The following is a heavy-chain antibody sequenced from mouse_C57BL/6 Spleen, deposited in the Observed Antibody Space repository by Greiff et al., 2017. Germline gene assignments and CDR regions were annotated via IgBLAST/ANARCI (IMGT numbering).Heavy chain of an antibody. CDR3: ASLYYYYDNNFDY. CDR1: GLNIKNTY. J-gene: IGHJ2*01. CDR2: IDPANGNT. V-gene: IGHV14-3*01. D-gene: IGHD2-4*01. Sequence: EVQLQESVAELVRPGASVKLSCTASGLNIKNTYMHWVKQRPEQGLEWIGRIDPANGNTKYAPKFQGKATITADTSSNTAYLQLSSLTSEDTAIYYCASLYYYYDNNFDYWCQGTTLTVSS.